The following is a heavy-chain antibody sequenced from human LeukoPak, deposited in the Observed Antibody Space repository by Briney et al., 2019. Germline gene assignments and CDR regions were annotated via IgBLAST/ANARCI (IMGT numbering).Heavy chain of an antibody. J-gene: IGHJ3*02. CDR1: GFTFSDYY. D-gene: IGHD6-13*01. CDR2: TGTSGSSI. Sequence: GGSLRLSCAASGFTFSDYYMSWIRQAPGKGLEWVSYTGTSGSSIYYADSVKGRFTISRDNAKKSFYLQMNSLRAEDTAVYYCARVGRAITAAGFGAFDIWGQGTMVIVSS. V-gene: IGHV3-11*01. CDR3: ARVGRAITAAGFGAFDI.